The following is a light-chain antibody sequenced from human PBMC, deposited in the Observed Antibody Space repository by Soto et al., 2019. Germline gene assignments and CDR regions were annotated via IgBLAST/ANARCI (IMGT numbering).Light chain of an antibody. CDR3: QQSYSTPLT. V-gene: IGKV1-39*01. CDR2: ASS. CDR1: QRISNY. J-gene: IGKJ4*01. Sequence: DIPMTQSPSSLSASVGDRVTISCRASQRISNYLNWYQQKLGKAPKLLIYASSTLQSGVPSRFSGSGSGTDFTLTISSLQPEDFAVYYCQQSYSTPLTFGGGTKVEIK.